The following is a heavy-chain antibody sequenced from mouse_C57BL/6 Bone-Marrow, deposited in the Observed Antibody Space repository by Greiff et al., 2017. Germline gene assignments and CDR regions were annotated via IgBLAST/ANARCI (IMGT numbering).Heavy chain of an antibody. CDR2: INPKNGGT. D-gene: IGHD2-3*01. Sequence: VQLQQSGPELVKPGASVKMSCKASGYTFTDYNMHWVKQSHGKSLEWIGYINPKNGGTSSNQKFKGKATLTVNKSSSTASMELRRLTSEDSAVYYCARNEGYALDYWGQGTTLTVSS. J-gene: IGHJ2*01. V-gene: IGHV1-22*01. CDR1: GYTFTDYN. CDR3: ARNEGYALDY.